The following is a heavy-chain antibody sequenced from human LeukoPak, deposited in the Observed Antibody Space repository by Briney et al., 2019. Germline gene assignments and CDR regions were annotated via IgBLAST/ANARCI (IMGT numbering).Heavy chain of an antibody. J-gene: IGHJ6*03. V-gene: IGHV3-21*04. Sequence: GGSLRLSCAVSGFHFSTYSMNWVRRAARRRLKGVSSIYITTSGPYTYYADSVKGRFTISRDNSKNTLYLQMNSLRAEDTAVYYCARDGYGNNYMDVWGKGTTVTVSS. CDR1: GFHFSTYS. CDR2: ITTSGPYT. CDR3: ARDGYGNNYMDV. D-gene: IGHD1/OR15-1a*01.